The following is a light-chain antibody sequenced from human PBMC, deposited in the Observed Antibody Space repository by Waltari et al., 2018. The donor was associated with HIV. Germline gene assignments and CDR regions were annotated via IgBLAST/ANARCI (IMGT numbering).Light chain of an antibody. J-gene: IGKJ1*01. CDR1: QGLSIN. V-gene: IGKV3-15*01. Sequence: LVMTQSPGTLSLSPGERATLSCRASQGLSINVAWLQQKAGQAPRLLIYGASIRATDIPARFSGTGSGTDFTLTISGLHSEDSAIYYCQQYNDWPWTFGPGTQVDIQ. CDR2: GAS. CDR3: QQYNDWPWT.